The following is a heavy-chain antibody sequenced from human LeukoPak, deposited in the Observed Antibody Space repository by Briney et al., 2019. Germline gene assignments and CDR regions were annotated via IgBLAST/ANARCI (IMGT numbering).Heavy chain of an antibody. J-gene: IGHJ4*02. Sequence: GGSLRLSCAASGFTFSSYWMSWVRQAPGKGLEWVANIKQDGSEKYYVDSVKGRFTISRDNAKNSLYLQMNSLRAEDTAVYYCATSPPTRYDSSGYYLDYWGQGTLVTVSS. CDR1: GFTFSSYW. V-gene: IGHV3-7*01. CDR3: ATSPPTRYDSSGYYLDY. CDR2: IKQDGSEK. D-gene: IGHD3-22*01.